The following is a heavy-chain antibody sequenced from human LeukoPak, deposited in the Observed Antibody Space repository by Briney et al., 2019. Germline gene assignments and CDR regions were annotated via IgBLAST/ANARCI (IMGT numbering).Heavy chain of an antibody. Sequence: QPGRCVSLLCAVSGFIFRSYEMNGVRQPSGMGLEWVSYLRTTGSTMGYGDSVKGRFTISRDNANDSLYLQMNSLRAEDTAVYYCARSFAYWGQGTLVTVSS. CDR1: GFIFRSYE. V-gene: IGHV3-48*03. J-gene: IGHJ4*02. CDR3: ARSFAY. CDR2: LRTTGSTM.